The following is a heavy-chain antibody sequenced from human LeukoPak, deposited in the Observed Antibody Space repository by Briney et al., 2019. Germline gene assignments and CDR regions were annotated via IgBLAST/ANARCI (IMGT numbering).Heavy chain of an antibody. CDR1: GYTLTELS. D-gene: IGHD6-13*01. Sequence: GASVKVSCKVSGYTLTELSMHWVRQAPGKGLEWMGGFDPEDGETIYAQKFQGRVTMTEDTSTDTAYMGLSSLRSEDTAVYYCARRTITRAAAGSASFDYWGQGTLVTVSS. J-gene: IGHJ4*02. V-gene: IGHV1-24*01. CDR2: FDPEDGET. CDR3: ARRTITRAAAGSASFDY.